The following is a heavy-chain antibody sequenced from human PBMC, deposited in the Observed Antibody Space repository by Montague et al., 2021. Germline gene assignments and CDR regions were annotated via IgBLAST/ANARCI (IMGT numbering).Heavy chain of an antibody. CDR2: MFYGGAT. D-gene: IGHD3-10*01. CDR1: SGSIFHAH. Sequence: SQTLSLTCTVSSGSIFHAHWSWVRQPPGKGLEWLGSMFYGGATSNTPSLKSRVTMSIDTSTNQFSLKLSFVTAADTAVYYCAKQDYCVAGTSYEGFDPWGQGILVTVSS. J-gene: IGHJ5*02. CDR3: AKQDYCVAGTSYEGFDP. V-gene: IGHV4-59*08.